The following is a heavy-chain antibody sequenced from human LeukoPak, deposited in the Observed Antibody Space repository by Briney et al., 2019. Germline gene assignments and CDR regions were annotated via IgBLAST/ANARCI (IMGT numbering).Heavy chain of an antibody. V-gene: IGHV4-59*11. CDR1: GGSISSHY. CDR3: ASGSIVGRPTSIRGYYYYMDV. J-gene: IGHJ6*03. Sequence: SETLSLTCTVPGGSISSHYWSWIRQPPGKGLEWIGYIYYSGSTNYNPSLKSRVTISVDTSKNQFSLKLSSVTAADTAVYYCASGSIVGRPTSIRGYYYYMDVWGKGTTVTVSS. CDR2: IYYSGST. D-gene: IGHD6-6*01.